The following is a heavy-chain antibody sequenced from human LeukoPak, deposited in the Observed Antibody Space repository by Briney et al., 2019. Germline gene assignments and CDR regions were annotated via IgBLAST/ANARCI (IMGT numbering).Heavy chain of an antibody. J-gene: IGHJ4*02. CDR1: GFSFSSYR. CDR3: ARGTRKSIAFAD. Sequence: GGSLRLSCAASGFSFSSYRMNWVRQAPGKGLEGVACISSNNGYIYYADSVKGRFTISRANGENSLHLQMSSLRAEDAAVYYCARGTRKSIAFADWGQGTLVTVSS. V-gene: IGHV3-21*01. CDR2: ISSNNGYI. D-gene: IGHD6-6*01.